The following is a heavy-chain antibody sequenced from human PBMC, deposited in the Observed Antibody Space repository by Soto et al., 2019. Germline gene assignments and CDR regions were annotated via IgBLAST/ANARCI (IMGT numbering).Heavy chain of an antibody. CDR2: ISSSSSYI. Sequence: GGSLRLSCAASGFTFSSYSMNWVRQAPGKGLEWVSSISSSSSYIYYADSVKGRFTISRDNAKNSLYLQMNSLRAEDTAVYYCARDCVPVVVAATYYYYGMDVWGQGTTVTVSS. D-gene: IGHD2-15*01. CDR3: ARDCVPVVVAATYYYYGMDV. V-gene: IGHV3-21*01. CDR1: GFTFSSYS. J-gene: IGHJ6*02.